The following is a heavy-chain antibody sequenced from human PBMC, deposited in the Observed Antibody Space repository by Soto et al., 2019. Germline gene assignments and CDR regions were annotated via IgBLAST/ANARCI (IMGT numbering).Heavy chain of an antibody. Sequence: QVQLEQSGAEVKKPGSSVKLSCKASGGTFRNSAISWVRQAPGQGLEWMGGIMPIFRTPDYAQKFQGRVTITADESTNTGYMELSGLRSDDTAVYYCARDNDRPQLGGNYYYILDVWGHGTTVTVSS. CDR1: GGTFRNSA. J-gene: IGHJ6*02. CDR3: ARDNDRPQLGGNYYYILDV. V-gene: IGHV1-69*12. CDR2: IMPIFRTP. D-gene: IGHD1-1*01.